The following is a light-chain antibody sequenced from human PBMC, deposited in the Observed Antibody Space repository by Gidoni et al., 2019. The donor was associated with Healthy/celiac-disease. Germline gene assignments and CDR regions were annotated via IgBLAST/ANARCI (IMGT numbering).Light chain of an antibody. CDR2: SNS. CDR1: SSNIGAGYD. Sequence: QSVLTHPPSVSGAPVQMVTISCTGRSSNIGAGYDVHWYQQLPGTAPKLLIYSNSNRPSGVPDRFSGSKSGTSASLAITGLQAEDEADYYCQAYDSSLSEVFGTGTKVTVL. V-gene: IGLV1-40*01. CDR3: QAYDSSLSEV. J-gene: IGLJ1*01.